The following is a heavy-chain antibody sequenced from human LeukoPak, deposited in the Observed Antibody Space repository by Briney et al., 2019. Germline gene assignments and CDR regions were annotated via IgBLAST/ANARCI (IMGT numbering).Heavy chain of an antibody. J-gene: IGHJ4*02. D-gene: IGHD5-12*01. CDR2: IYYSGST. CDR1: GGSISSSSYY. Sequence: KPSETLSLTCTVSGGSISSSSYYWGWIRQPPGKGLEWIGSIYYSGSTYYNPSLKSQVTISVDTSKNQFSLKLSSVTAADTAVYYCATSGYDTSPEYWGQGTLVTVSS. CDR3: ATSGYDTSPEY. V-gene: IGHV4-39*01.